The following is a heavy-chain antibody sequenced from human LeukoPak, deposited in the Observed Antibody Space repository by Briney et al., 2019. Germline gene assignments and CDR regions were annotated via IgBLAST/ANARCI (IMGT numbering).Heavy chain of an antibody. J-gene: IGHJ3*02. D-gene: IGHD1-14*01. CDR3: ARDVLAAGATGTFDI. Sequence: PGGSLRLSCAASTFTFSNYWMSWVRQAPGKGLEWVANIKQDGSEKYYVDSVKGRFTISRDNAKTSLYLQMNSLRAGDTAVYYCARDVLAAGATGTFDIWGQGTMVTVSS. CDR1: TFTFSNYW. CDR2: IKQDGSEK. V-gene: IGHV3-7*03.